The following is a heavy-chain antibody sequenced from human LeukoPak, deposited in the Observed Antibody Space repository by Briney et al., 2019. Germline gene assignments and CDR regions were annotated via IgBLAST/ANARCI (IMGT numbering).Heavy chain of an antibody. Sequence: ASVKVSCKASGYTFTSYAMHWVRQAPGQRLEWMGWINAGNGNTKYSQKFQGRVTMARDASTSTVYMELSSLRSEDTAVYYCARGRDGYNPGRSPFDYWGQGTLVTVSS. CDR3: ARGRDGYNPGRSPFDY. D-gene: IGHD5-24*01. J-gene: IGHJ4*02. V-gene: IGHV1-3*01. CDR2: INAGNGNT. CDR1: GYTFTSYA.